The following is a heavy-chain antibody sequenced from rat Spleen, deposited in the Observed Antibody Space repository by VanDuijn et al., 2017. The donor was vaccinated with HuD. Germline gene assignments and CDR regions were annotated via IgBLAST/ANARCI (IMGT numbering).Heavy chain of an antibody. CDR2: INSAGNT. D-gene: IGHD1-6*01. CDR1: GYSISSAYR. J-gene: IGHJ3*01. CDR3: ARSEGTHYYLPFAD. V-gene: IGHV3-3*01. Sequence: EVQLQESGPGLVKPSQSLSLTCSVTGYSISSAYRWNWIRKFPGNKLEWMGYINSAGNTNYNPSLKSRISISRDTSKNQFFLQVNSLSTEDTATYYWARSEGTHYYLPFADWGQGTLVTVSS.